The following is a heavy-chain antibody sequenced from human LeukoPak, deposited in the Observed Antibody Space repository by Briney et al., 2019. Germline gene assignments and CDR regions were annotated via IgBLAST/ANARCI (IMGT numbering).Heavy chain of an antibody. D-gene: IGHD3-16*01. Sequence: SETLSLTCTVSGGSISSGSYYWSWIRQPAGKGLEWIGRIYTSGSTNYNPSLKSRVTISVDTSKNQFSLKLSSVTAADTAVYYCARESGGEYEDYWGQGTLVTVSS. CDR2: IYTSGST. J-gene: IGHJ4*02. CDR3: ARESGGEYEDY. CDR1: GGSISSGSYY. V-gene: IGHV4-61*02.